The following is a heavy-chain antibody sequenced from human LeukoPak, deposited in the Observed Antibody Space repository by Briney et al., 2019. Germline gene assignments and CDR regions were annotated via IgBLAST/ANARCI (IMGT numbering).Heavy chain of an antibody. J-gene: IGHJ4*02. CDR2: IRSKAYGATT. CDR3: HDYGAY. V-gene: IGHV3-49*03. CDR1: GFTFGDSI. D-gene: IGHD4/OR15-4a*01. Sequence: GGSLRLSCSASGFTFGDSIMSWFRRAPGKGLEWVGFIRSKAYGATTEYAASVKGRLTISRDDSKSIAYLQMNSLKTEDTAVYYCHDYGAYWGQGTLVTVSS.